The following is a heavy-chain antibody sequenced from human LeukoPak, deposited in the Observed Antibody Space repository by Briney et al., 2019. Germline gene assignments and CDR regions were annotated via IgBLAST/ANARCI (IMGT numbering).Heavy chain of an antibody. CDR1: GGSISSYY. J-gene: IGHJ4*02. V-gene: IGHV3-23*01. CDR2: ISGSGGST. D-gene: IGHD3-22*01. CDR3: AKARVFGSYYYDSSGLAKTPDY. Sequence: ETLSLTCTVSGGSISSYYWSWVRQAPGKGLEWVSAISGSGGSTYYADSVKGRFTISRDNSKNTLYLQMNSLRAEDTAVYYCAKARVFGSYYYDSSGLAKTPDYWGQGTLVTVSS.